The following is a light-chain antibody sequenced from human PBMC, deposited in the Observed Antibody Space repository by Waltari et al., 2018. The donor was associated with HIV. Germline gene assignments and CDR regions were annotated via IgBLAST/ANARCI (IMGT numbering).Light chain of an antibody. V-gene: IGLV1-47*01. Sequence: QPVLTQPPSASGTPGHGVTIPCSGSNSNIRTNSVSWYQHLPGMAPKLLIYRNNRRPSGIPDRFSGSRSGTSASLAISGLRSEDEADYYCATWDDSLIWVFGGGTKLTVL. CDR3: ATWDDSLIWV. CDR1: NSNIRTNS. J-gene: IGLJ3*02. CDR2: RNN.